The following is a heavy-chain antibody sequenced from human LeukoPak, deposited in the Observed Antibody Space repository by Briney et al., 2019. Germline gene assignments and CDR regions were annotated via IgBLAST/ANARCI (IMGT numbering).Heavy chain of an antibody. CDR3: AKGVYCSSTSCYATDPLDY. CDR2: ISGSGGST. Sequence: PGGSLRLSCAASGFTFSSYAMSWVRQAPGKGLEWVSAISGSGGSTYYADSVKGRFTISRDNSKNTLYLQMNSLKAEDTAVYYCAKGVYCSSTSCYATDPLDYWGQGTLVTVFS. CDR1: GFTFSSYA. J-gene: IGHJ4*02. V-gene: IGHV3-23*01. D-gene: IGHD2-2*01.